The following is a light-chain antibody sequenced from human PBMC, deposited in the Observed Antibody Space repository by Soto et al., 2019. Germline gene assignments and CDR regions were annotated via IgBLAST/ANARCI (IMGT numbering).Light chain of an antibody. CDR2: GAS. V-gene: IGKV3-15*01. J-gene: IGKJ1*01. CDR1: QSVSSN. Sequence: EIVMTQSPATLSVSPGERATLSCRASQSVSSNLAWYQQKPGQAPTLLIYGASARATGIPARFSGSGSGAEFTLTISSLQSEDFAVYYCQQYGRSPKTFGQGTKVEIK. CDR3: QQYGRSPKT.